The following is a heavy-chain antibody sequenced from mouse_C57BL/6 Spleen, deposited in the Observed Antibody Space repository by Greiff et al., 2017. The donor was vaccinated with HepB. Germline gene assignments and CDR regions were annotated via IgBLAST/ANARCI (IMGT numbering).Heavy chain of an antibody. CDR2: IDPETGGT. Sequence: VKLMESGAELVRPGASVTLSCKASGYTFTDYEMHWVKQTPVHGLEWIGAIDPETGGTAYNQKFKGKAILTADKSSSTAYMELRSLTSEASAVYYCTGYGSSSWFAYWGQGTLVTVSA. CDR1: GYTFTDYE. CDR3: TGYGSSSWFAY. D-gene: IGHD1-1*01. J-gene: IGHJ3*01. V-gene: IGHV1-15*01.